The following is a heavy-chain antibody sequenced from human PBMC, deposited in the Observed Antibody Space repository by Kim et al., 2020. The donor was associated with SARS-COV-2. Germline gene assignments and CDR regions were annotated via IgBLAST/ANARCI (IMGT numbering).Heavy chain of an antibody. V-gene: IGHV5-51*01. Sequence: RYSPSCQGQVTISADKAISTAYLQWSSLKASDTAMYYCARLGGDMSAFDIWGQETMVTVSS. D-gene: IGHD3-16*01. CDR3: ARLGGDMSAFDI. J-gene: IGHJ3*02.